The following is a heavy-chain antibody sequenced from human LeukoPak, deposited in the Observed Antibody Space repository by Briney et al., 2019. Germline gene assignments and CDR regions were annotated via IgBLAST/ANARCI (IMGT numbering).Heavy chain of an antibody. J-gene: IGHJ4*02. CDR2: IKQDGSEE. D-gene: IGHD6-19*01. V-gene: IGHV3-7*03. Sequence: AGGSLRLSCAASGFTFSSYWMNWVRQAPGRGLEWVANIKQDGSEEYYVDSVKGRFTISRDNAKNSLYLQMNSLRVEDAAVYYCARGSSGSYDYWGQGTLVTVSS. CDR3: ARGSSGSYDY. CDR1: GFTFSSYW.